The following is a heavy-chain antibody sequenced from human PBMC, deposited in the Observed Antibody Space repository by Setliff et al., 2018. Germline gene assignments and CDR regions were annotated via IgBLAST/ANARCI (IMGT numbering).Heavy chain of an antibody. V-gene: IGHV4-39*07. CDR3: ARGPYNIYDRSGYGFTDWFDP. CDR2: IYYSGST. CDR1: GGSISTSSYY. Sequence: SETLSLTCTVSGGSISTSSYYWGWIRQPPGEGLEWIGSIYYSGSTYYNPSLKSRVTISVDTSKKQFSLKLSSVTAADTAVYYCARGPYNIYDRSGYGFTDWFDPWGQGILVTVSS. D-gene: IGHD3-22*01. J-gene: IGHJ5*02.